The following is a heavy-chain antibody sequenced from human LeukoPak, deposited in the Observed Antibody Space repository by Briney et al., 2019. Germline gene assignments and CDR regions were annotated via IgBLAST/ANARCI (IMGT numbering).Heavy chain of an antibody. D-gene: IGHD3-10*01. CDR3: ARGFVVRGVIAY. CDR1: GFTFSSYA. V-gene: IGHV3-7*01. CDR2: IKQDGSGK. Sequence: GRSLRLSCAASGFTFSSYAMHWVRQAPGKGLEWVANIKQDGSGKYYVDSVKGRFTISRDNAKNSLYLQMNSLRAEDTAVYYCARGFVVRGVIAYWGQGTLVTVSS. J-gene: IGHJ4*02.